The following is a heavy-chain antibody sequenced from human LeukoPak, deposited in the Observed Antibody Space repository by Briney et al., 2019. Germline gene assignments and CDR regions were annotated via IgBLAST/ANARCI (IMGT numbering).Heavy chain of an antibody. J-gene: IGHJ4*02. D-gene: IGHD4-23*01. Sequence: HPGGSLRLSCAASGFTFSSYGMHWVRQAPGKGLEWVAFIRYDGSSKYYADSVKGRFTISRDNSKNTLYLQMNSLRAEDTAVYYCAKTLLTTVVSDPYFDYWGQGTLVTVSS. V-gene: IGHV3-30*02. CDR2: IRYDGSSK. CDR1: GFTFSSYG. CDR3: AKTLLTTVVSDPYFDY.